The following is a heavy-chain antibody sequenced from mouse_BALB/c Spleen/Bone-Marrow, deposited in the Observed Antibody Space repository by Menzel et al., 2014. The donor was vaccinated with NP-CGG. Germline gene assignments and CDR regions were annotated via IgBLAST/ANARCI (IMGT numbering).Heavy chain of an antibody. D-gene: IGHD1-1*01. CDR2: IRLKSNNYAT. CDR3: ARRYYYGSSYYFDY. J-gene: IGHJ2*01. Sequence: EVKLVDSGGGLVQPGGSMKLSCVASGFTFSDYWMNWVRQSPEKGLEWVAEIRLKSNNYATHYAESVKGRFTISRDDSKSSVYLQMNNLRAEDTGIYYCARRYYYGSSYYFDYWGQGTTLTVSS. CDR1: GFTFSDYW. V-gene: IGHV6-6*02.